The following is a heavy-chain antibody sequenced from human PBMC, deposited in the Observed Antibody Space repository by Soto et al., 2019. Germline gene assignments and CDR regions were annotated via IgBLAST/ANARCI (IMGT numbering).Heavy chain of an antibody. CDR1: GGSISNYY. J-gene: IGHJ6*02. D-gene: IGHD1-26*01. Sequence: QVPLQESGPGLVKPSETLSLSCTVSGGSISNYYWSWFRQTPGKGLEWIGYVHDSWGSNYNPSLTIRVAISLDTSKSQFSLKLPSVTATDTAVYSCARQGCGALHGLVDVWGQGTTVTVSS. CDR3: ARQGCGALHGLVDV. V-gene: IGHV4-59*08. CDR2: VHDSWGS.